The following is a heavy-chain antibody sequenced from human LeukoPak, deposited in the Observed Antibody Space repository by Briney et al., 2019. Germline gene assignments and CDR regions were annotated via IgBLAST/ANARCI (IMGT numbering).Heavy chain of an antibody. CDR3: ARLSPLAPTSIAARRSNWFDP. CDR1: GYTFTSYW. J-gene: IGHJ5*02. V-gene: IGHV5-51*01. Sequence: GESLKISCKGSGYTFTSYWIGWVRQMPGKGLEWMGIIYPGDSDTRYSPSFQGQVTISADKSISTAYLQWSSLKASDTAMYYCARLSPLAPTSIAARRSNWFDPWGQGTLVTVSS. D-gene: IGHD6-6*01. CDR2: IYPGDSDT.